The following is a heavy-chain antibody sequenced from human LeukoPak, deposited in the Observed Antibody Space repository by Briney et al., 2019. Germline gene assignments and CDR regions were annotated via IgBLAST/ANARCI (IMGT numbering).Heavy chain of an antibody. V-gene: IGHV3-73*01. D-gene: IGHD3-16*01. Sequence: PGGSLRLSCAASGFSFSGSAIHWVRQASGKGLEWVGHIRRKGNDYATAYTASVKGRFTISRDDSKNTAFLQMDSLETEDTAVYFCARLGGSPPYFDYWGQGTLVTVSS. CDR3: ARLGGSPPYFDY. CDR1: GFSFSGSA. J-gene: IGHJ4*02. CDR2: IRRKGNDYAT.